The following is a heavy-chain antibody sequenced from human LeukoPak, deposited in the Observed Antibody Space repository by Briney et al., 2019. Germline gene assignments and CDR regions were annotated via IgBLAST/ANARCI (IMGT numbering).Heavy chain of an antibody. J-gene: IGHJ4*02. CDR1: GGSIGNYY. Sequence: SETLSLTCTVSGGSIGNYYWSWIRQPPGEGLDLIGFIYYTGSTNYNPSLKSRVTISLDTSKNQFSLNLRSVTAADTAVYYCARSGYSYGTGYYFDYWGQGILVTVSS. V-gene: IGHV4-59*01. D-gene: IGHD5-18*01. CDR3: ARSGYSYGTGYYFDY. CDR2: IYYTGST.